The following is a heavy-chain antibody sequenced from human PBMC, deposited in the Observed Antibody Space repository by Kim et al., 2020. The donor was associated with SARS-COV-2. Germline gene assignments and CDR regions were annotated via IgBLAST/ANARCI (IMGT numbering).Heavy chain of an antibody. CDR3: AKEVQLWLLGYFDY. CDR2: ISSDGSNK. J-gene: IGHJ4*02. V-gene: IGHV3-30*18. CDR1: GFTFSNYG. D-gene: IGHD5-18*01. Sequence: GGSLRLSCAASGFTFSNYGMHWVRQAPGKGLEWVAVISSDGSNKYYADSVKGRFTISRDNSKNTLYLQMNSLRAEDTAVYYCAKEVQLWLLGYFDYWGQGTLVTVSS.